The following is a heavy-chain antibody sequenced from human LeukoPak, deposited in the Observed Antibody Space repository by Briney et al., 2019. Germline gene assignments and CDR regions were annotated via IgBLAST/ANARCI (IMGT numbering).Heavy chain of an antibody. CDR2: ISSSGSTI. CDR3: ARDFLAAAATIDY. V-gene: IGHV3-11*01. D-gene: IGHD6-13*01. Sequence: GGSLRLSCAASGFTFSDYYMSWIRRAPGKGLEWVSYISSSGSTIYYADSVKGRFTISRDNAKNSLYLQMNSLRAEDTAVYYCARDFLAAAATIDYWGQGTLVTVSS. CDR1: GFTFSDYY. J-gene: IGHJ4*02.